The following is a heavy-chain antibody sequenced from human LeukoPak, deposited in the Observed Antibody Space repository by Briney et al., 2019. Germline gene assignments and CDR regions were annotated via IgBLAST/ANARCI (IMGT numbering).Heavy chain of an antibody. CDR1: GFTFSSTS. D-gene: IGHD1-26*01. V-gene: IGHV3-21*01. J-gene: IGHJ4*02. CDR3: AREFFDREGGTTVLDY. CDR2: ISSGSSYI. Sequence: TGGSLRLSCAASGFTFSSTSMNWVRQAPGKGLEWVSSISSGSSYIFYADSVKGRFTISRDNAKNSLYLQMNSLRAEGTAVYYCAREFFDREGGTTVLDYWGQGTLVTVSS.